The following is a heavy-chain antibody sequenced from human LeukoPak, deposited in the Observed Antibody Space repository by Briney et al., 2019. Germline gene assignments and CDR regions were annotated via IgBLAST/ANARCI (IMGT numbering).Heavy chain of an antibody. J-gene: IGHJ4*02. CDR2: INHNSGGT. D-gene: IGHD2-2*01. CDR1: GYTFTGYY. CDR3: ARDSPSSTSWHFDY. Sequence: ASVKVSCKASGYTFTGYYMHWVRQAPGQGLEWMGWINHNSGGTNYAQKFQGRVTMTRDTSISTAYMELSRLRSDDTAVYYCARDSPSSTSWHFDYWGQGTLVTVSS. V-gene: IGHV1-2*02.